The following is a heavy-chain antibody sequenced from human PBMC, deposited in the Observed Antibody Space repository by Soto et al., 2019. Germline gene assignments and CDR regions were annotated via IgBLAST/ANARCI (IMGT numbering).Heavy chain of an antibody. D-gene: IGHD3-9*01. CDR2: IKSKTDGGTT. Sequence: GGSLRLSCAASGFTFSNAWMNWVRQAPGKGLEWVGRIKSKTDGGTTDYAAPVKGRFTISRDDSKNTRYLQMNSLKTEDTAVYYCTTVNVLRYFDWLLSTLSYGMDVWGQGTTVTVSS. CDR1: GFTFSNAW. CDR3: TTVNVLRYFDWLLSTLSYGMDV. V-gene: IGHV3-15*07. J-gene: IGHJ6*02.